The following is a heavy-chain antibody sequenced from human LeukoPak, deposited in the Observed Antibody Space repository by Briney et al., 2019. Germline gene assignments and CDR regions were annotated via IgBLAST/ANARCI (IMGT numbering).Heavy chain of an antibody. Sequence: ASVKVSCKASGYTFTSYGISWVRQAPGQGLEWMGWISAYNGNTNYAQKLQGRVIMTTDTSTSTAYMELTSLRSDDTAVYYCARTRGYCNGDSCPIWEAFDIWGQGTMVTVSS. CDR1: GYTFTSYG. D-gene: IGHD2-15*01. V-gene: IGHV1-18*01. J-gene: IGHJ3*02. CDR3: ARTRGYCNGDSCPIWEAFDI. CDR2: ISAYNGNT.